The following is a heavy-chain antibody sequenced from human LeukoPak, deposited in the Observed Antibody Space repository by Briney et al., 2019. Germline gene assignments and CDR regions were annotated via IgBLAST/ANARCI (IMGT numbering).Heavy chain of an antibody. J-gene: IGHJ6*02. D-gene: IGHD6-13*01. Sequence: SQTLSLTCAISGDSVSSNSAAWNWIRQSPSRGLEWLGRTYYRSKWYNDYAVSVKSRITINPDTSKNQFSLQLNSVTPEDTAVYYCARDGDSSSWTPYYYYGMDVWGQGTTVTVS. CDR2: TYYRSKWYN. CDR1: GDSVSSNSAA. CDR3: ARDGDSSSWTPYYYYGMDV. V-gene: IGHV6-1*01.